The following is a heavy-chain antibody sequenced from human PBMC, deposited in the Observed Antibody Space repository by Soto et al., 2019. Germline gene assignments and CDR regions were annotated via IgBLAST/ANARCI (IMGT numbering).Heavy chain of an antibody. CDR3: AAALFWNLPPYPSYACDI. J-gene: IGHJ3*02. V-gene: IGHV1-58*02. Sequence: MQLVQSGPEVKKPGTSVKVSCKASGFTFTSSAMQWVRQARGQRLEWIGWIVVGSGNTNYAQKFQERVTITRDMSTSTAYMELSSLRSEDTAVYYCAAALFWNLPPYPSYACDIWGQGTMVTGSS. CDR2: IVVGSGNT. D-gene: IGHD1-7*01. CDR1: GFTFTSSA.